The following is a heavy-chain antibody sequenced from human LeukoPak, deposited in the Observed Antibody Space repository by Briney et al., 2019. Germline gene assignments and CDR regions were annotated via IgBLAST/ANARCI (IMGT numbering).Heavy chain of an antibody. CDR1: GYTFTSYD. J-gene: IGHJ4*02. Sequence: ASVKVSCKASGYTFTSYDINWVRQATGQGLEWMGWMNPNSGNTGYAQKFQGRVTMTRNPSISTAYMELSSLRSEDTAVYYCARGRRDYGGKPLSYWGQGTLVTVSS. CDR2: MNPNSGNT. CDR3: ARGRRDYGGKPLSY. D-gene: IGHD4-23*01. V-gene: IGHV1-8*01.